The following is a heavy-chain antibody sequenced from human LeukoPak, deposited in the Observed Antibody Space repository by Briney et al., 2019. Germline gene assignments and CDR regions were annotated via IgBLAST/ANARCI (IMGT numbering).Heavy chain of an antibody. D-gene: IGHD3-9*01. Sequence: GRSLRLSCAASGFTFDDYAMHWVRQVPGKGLEWVSGINWNSGSIGYADSVKGRFSISRDSAKYSLYLQMNSLRAEDTALYYCAKANLYDILTGYYFDYWGQGTLVTVSS. J-gene: IGHJ4*02. V-gene: IGHV3-9*01. CDR2: INWNSGSI. CDR1: GFTFDDYA. CDR3: AKANLYDILTGYYFDY.